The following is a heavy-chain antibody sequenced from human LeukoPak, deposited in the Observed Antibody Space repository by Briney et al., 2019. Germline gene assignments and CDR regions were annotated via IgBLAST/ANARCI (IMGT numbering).Heavy chain of an antibody. J-gene: IGHJ4*02. CDR2: ISAYNGDT. Sequence: GASVKVSCKASGYTFTRHGISWVRQAPEQGLEWMGWISAYNGDTRYAQNFQGRVTITTDTSTTTSYMELRSLRSDGTAVYYCARDPSNTSGNYAYFDFWGQGTLVTVSS. CDR1: GYTFTRHG. D-gene: IGHD3-22*01. V-gene: IGHV1-18*01. CDR3: ARDPSNTSGNYAYFDF.